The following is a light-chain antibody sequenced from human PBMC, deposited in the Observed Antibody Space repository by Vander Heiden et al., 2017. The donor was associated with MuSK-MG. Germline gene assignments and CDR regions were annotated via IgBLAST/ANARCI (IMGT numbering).Light chain of an antibody. Sequence: DIQMTQSPSSLSASVGDRVTITCRASQSISTYLNWYQQKPGQAPNLLIYATSNLQSGVPSRFSGSGSGTEFTVTISSLQPEDFATYYCQQSYISPYTFGQGTKLXIK. J-gene: IGKJ2*01. CDR1: QSISTY. V-gene: IGKV1-39*01. CDR3: QQSYISPYT. CDR2: ATS.